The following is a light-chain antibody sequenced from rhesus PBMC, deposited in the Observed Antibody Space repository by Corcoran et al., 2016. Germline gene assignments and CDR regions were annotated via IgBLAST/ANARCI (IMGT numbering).Light chain of an antibody. Sequence: DIQMTQSPSSLSASVGDTVTITCRASQGISSYLNWFQQKPGKAPTLLIYVASSLESGVPSRLSGSGSGTDFTLTIRSLQPEDFAVYYCLQHNSYPWTFGQGTKVEIK. CDR3: LQHNSYPWT. CDR2: VAS. V-gene: IGKV1-28*03. J-gene: IGKJ1*01. CDR1: QGISSY.